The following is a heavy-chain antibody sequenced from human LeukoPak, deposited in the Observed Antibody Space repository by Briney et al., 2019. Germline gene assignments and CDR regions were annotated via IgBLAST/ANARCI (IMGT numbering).Heavy chain of an antibody. V-gene: IGHV3-64*01. CDR3: ARAARGAYDY. CDR2: ISSNGGST. Sequence: GGSLRLSCAASGFTFSSYAMHWVRQAPGKGLEYVSAISSNGGSTYYANSVNARFTISRDNSKNTLYLQMGSLRAEDMAVYYCARAARGAYDYWGQGTLVTVSS. CDR1: GFTFSSYA. J-gene: IGHJ4*02. D-gene: IGHD4/OR15-4a*01.